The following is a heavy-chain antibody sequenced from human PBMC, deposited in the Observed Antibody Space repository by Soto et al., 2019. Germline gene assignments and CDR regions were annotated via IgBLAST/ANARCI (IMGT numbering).Heavy chain of an antibody. CDR2: INHSGST. D-gene: IGHD2-15*01. CDR3: ARGLRYCIGGSCYYLSWFDP. J-gene: IGHJ5*02. V-gene: IGHV4-34*01. Sequence: QVQLQQWCAGLLTPSETLSLTCAVYGGSFSGYYWSWIRPPPGKGLEWIGEINHSGSTNYNPSLKSRVTISVDTSRNQFSLKLSSVTAADTAVYYCARGLRYCIGGSCYYLSWFDPWGQGTLVTVSS. CDR1: GGSFSGYY.